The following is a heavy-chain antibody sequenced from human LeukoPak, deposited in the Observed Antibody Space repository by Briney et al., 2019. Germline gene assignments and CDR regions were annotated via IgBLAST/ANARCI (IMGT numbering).Heavy chain of an antibody. CDR3: ARLGGPPYYYGMDV. J-gene: IGHJ6*02. CDR2: IYYSGST. Sequence: SETLSLSCTVSGGSLSCYYWSWIRQPPGKGLEWIGYIYYSGSTNYNPSLKSRVTISVDTSKNQFSLKLSSVTAADTAVYYCARLGGPPYYYGMDVWGQGTTVTVSS. CDR1: GGSLSCYY. V-gene: IGHV4-59*08. D-gene: IGHD4-23*01.